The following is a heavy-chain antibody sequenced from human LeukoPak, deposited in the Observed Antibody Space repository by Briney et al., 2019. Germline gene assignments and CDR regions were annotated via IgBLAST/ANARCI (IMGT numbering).Heavy chain of an antibody. CDR2: IYHSGST. Sequence: SETLSLTCAVSGVSISSGGYSWSWIRQPQGKGLEWTVYIYHSGSTYYNHSLKGRVTISIVTSKNQFYLQLNSVTAADTAVNYGARHDGRGGNTMGALDSWGQGSLVTVSS. V-gene: IGHV4-30-2*03. CDR3: ARHDGRGGNTMGALDS. J-gene: IGHJ4*02. D-gene: IGHD3-3*01. CDR1: GVSISSGGYS.